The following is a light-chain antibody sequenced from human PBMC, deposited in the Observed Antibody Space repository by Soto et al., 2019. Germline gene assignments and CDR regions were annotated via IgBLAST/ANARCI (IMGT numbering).Light chain of an antibody. CDR1: QTVRNF. CDR2: NVS. J-gene: IGKJ5*01. CDR3: QLYNILPPT. Sequence: EIIMKISPATLSVSPGERATLSCRASQTVRNFLGWYQQKPGQAPRLLIYNVSTTATGIPDRISGSGSGTEFTLTISCLQSEDLTVYYCQLYNILPPTFGRGRRLEIK. V-gene: IGKV3-15*01.